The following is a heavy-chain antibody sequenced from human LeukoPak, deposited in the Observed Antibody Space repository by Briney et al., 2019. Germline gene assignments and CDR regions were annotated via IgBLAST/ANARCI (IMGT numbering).Heavy chain of an antibody. CDR2: IYYSGST. CDR3: ARVPRGYSQLIDY. CDR1: GGSISSYY. D-gene: IGHD5-18*01. Sequence: SETLSLTCTVSGGSISSYYWSWIRQHPGKGLEWIGYIYYSGSTYYNPSLKSRVTISVDTSKNQFSLKLSSVTAADTAVYYCARVPRGYSQLIDYWGQGTLVTVSS. J-gene: IGHJ4*02. V-gene: IGHV4-59*06.